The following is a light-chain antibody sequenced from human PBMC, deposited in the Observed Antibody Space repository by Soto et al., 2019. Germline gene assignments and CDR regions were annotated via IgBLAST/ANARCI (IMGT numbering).Light chain of an antibody. Sequence: DIQMTQSLSTLSATAGYRVTITCLASQSISSWLAWYQHKPGKAPKLLIYDASNLDSGVPSRFSGSGSGTEFSLTISNLQPDDCATYYCQQYENYWTFGQGTMVDIK. CDR3: QQYENYWT. CDR2: DAS. V-gene: IGKV1-5*01. CDR1: QSISSW. J-gene: IGKJ1*01.